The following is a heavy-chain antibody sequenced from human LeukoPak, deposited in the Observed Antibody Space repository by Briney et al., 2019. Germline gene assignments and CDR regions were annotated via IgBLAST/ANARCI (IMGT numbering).Heavy chain of an antibody. Sequence: SQTLSLTCAVSGGSISSGGYSWSWIRQPPGKGLEWIGYTYHSGSTYYNPSLKSRVTISVDRSKNQFSLKLSSVTAADTAVYYCARAPGGGFDPWGQGTLVTVSS. D-gene: IGHD3-10*01. CDR1: GGSISSGGYS. CDR2: TYHSGST. J-gene: IGHJ5*02. CDR3: ARAPGGGFDP. V-gene: IGHV4-30-2*01.